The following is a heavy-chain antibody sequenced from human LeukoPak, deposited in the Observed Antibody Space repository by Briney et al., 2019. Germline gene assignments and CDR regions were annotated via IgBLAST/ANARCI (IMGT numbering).Heavy chain of an antibody. Sequence: GGSLRLSCAASGFTVSSNYMSWVRQAPGKGLEWVSVIYSGGSTYYADSVKGRFTISRDNSKNTLYLQMNSLRAEDTAVYYCAKDQGRYYGSGSNQFDYWGQGTLVTVSS. V-gene: IGHV3-53*01. D-gene: IGHD3-10*01. J-gene: IGHJ4*02. CDR3: AKDQGRYYGSGSNQFDY. CDR2: IYSGGST. CDR1: GFTVSSNY.